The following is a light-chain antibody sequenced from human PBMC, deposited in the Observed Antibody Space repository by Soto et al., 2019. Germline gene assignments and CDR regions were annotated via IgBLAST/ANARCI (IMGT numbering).Light chain of an antibody. CDR1: QSISSY. CDR3: QSET. J-gene: IGKJ1*01. CDR2: AAS. Sequence: DIQMTQSPSSLSASVGDRVTITCRASQSISSYLNWYQQKPGKAPKLLIYAASSLQSGVPSRFSGSGSGTEFTLTISSLQPDDFATYYCQSETFGQGTKVDIK. V-gene: IGKV1-39*01.